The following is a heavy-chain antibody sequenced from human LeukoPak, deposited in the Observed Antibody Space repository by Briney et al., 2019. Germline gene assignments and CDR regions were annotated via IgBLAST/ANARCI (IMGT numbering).Heavy chain of an antibody. D-gene: IGHD1-26*01. CDR2: IYYSGST. V-gene: IGHV4-59*08. CDR1: GGSISTYY. J-gene: IGHJ2*01. CDR3: ARSGTYAYFDL. Sequence: PSETLSLTCTVSGGSISTYYWNWIRQPPGKGLEWIGYIYYSGSTNYNPSLKSRVTISVDTSKNQFSLKLTSVTAADTAVYYCARSGTYAYFDLWGRGTLVTVSS.